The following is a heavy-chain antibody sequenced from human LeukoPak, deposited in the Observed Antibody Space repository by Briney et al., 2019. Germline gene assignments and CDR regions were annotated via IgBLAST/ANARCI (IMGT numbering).Heavy chain of an antibody. D-gene: IGHD5-12*01. CDR2: IPYGGSDK. CDR1: GFTFSSYA. J-gene: IGHJ3*02. V-gene: IGHV3-30-3*01. Sequence: PGGSLRLSCAASGFTFSSYAMHWVRQAPGKGLEWVAVIPYGGSDKHYADSVKGRFTISRDNSKNTLYLQMNSLRAEDTAVYYCVRRSGSDYDAFDIWGQGTMVTVSS. CDR3: VRRSGSDYDAFDI.